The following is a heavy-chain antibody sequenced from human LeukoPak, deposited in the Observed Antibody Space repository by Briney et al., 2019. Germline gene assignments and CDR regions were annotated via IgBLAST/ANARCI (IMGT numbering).Heavy chain of an antibody. J-gene: IGHJ5*02. D-gene: IGHD6-19*01. CDR1: GFSLDTSGVG. CDR2: LYWNDYK. Sequence: SGPTLVNPRETLTLTCNFSGFSLDTSGVGVGWIRQPPGKALEWLALLYWNDYKYYSPSLKSRLSITRDTSKNQVVLTLTNMDPVDTATYFCAHSRTSAWPTPYNYFDPWGQGTLVTVSS. V-gene: IGHV2-5*01. CDR3: AHSRTSAWPTPYNYFDP.